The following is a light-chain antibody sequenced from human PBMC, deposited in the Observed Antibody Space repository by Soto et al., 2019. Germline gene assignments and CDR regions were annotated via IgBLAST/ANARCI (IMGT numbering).Light chain of an antibody. CDR3: QQYNSYVWT. J-gene: IGKJ1*01. CDR2: NAS. CDR1: QSLNNW. Sequence: DIQMTQSPSTLSASVGDRVTITCRASQSLNNWLAWYQQKPGNAPKLLIYNASSLESGVPSRFSGSGSGTEFTLTISSLQPDDVATYYCQQYNSYVWTFGQGTRVEIK. V-gene: IGKV1-5*03.